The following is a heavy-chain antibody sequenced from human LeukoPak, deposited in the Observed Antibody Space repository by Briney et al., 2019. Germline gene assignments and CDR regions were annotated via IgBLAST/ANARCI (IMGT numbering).Heavy chain of an antibody. Sequence: GGSLRLSCAASGFTFDDYAMHWVRQAPGKGLEWVSGISWNSGSIAYADSVRGRFTISRDNAKTSLFLQMNSLRAEDTAVYYCAKVACSSTSCYRRREDYFDYWGQGTLVTVSS. D-gene: IGHD2-2*02. CDR3: AKVACSSTSCYRRREDYFDY. CDR2: ISWNSGSI. CDR1: GFTFDDYA. V-gene: IGHV3-9*01. J-gene: IGHJ4*02.